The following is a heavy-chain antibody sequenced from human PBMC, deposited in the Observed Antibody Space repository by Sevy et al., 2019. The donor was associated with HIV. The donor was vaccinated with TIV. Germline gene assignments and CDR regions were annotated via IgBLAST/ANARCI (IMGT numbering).Heavy chain of an antibody. J-gene: IGHJ6*02. Sequence: SETLSLTCTVSGGSISSYYCSWIRQPPGKGLEWIGYIYYSGSTNYNPSLKSRVTISVDTSKNQFSLKLSSVTAADTAVYYCARAEVPTTKRWLGNYYYYGMDVWGQGTTVTVSS. D-gene: IGHD1-26*01. CDR3: ARAEVPTTKRWLGNYYYYGMDV. CDR1: GGSISSYY. V-gene: IGHV4-59*01. CDR2: IYYSGST.